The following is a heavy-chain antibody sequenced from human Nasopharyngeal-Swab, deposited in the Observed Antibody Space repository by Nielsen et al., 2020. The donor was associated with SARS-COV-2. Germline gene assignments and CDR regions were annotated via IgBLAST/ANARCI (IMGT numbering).Heavy chain of an antibody. CDR1: GFTFSSYG. D-gene: IGHD1-26*01. CDR2: IWYDGSNK. CDR3: ATSKRGADV. J-gene: IGHJ6*04. Sequence: GESLKISCAASGFTFSSYGMHWVRQAPGKGLEWVAVIWYDGSNKYYADSVKGRFTISRDNSKDTLYLQMNSLRAEDTAVYYCATSKRGADVWGKGTTVTVSS. V-gene: IGHV3-33*01.